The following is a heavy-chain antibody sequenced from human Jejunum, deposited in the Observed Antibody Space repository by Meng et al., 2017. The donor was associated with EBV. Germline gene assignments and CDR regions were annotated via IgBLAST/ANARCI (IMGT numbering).Heavy chain of an antibody. J-gene: IGHJ4*02. Sequence: LESGGGLVQPGGSLSLSCAASGFTFSSSAMSWVRQAPGKGLEWVSVISGSAGSTYYADSVKGRFTISRDTSNNTLYLQMNSLRAEDTAIYYCAKLLKYWGQGTLVTVSS. CDR3: AKLLKY. V-gene: IGHV3-23*01. CDR2: ISGSAGST. CDR1: GFTFSSSA.